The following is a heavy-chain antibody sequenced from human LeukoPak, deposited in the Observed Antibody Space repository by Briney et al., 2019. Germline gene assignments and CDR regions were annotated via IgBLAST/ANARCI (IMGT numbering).Heavy chain of an antibody. V-gene: IGHV3-23*01. J-gene: IGHJ4*02. D-gene: IGHD3-10*01. CDR3: AKDIEWFGELSWHGSNPFDY. CDR1: GFTFRSYA. CDR2: ISGSGGST. Sequence: PGGSLRLSCAASGFTFRSYAMSWVRQAPGKGLEWVSDISGSGGSTYYADSVKGRFTISRDNSKNTLYLQMNSLRAEDTAVYYCAKDIEWFGELSWHGSNPFDYWGQGTLVTVSS.